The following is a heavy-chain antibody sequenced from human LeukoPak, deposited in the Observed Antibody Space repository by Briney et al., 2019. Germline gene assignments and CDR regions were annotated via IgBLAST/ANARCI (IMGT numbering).Heavy chain of an antibody. J-gene: IGHJ4*02. D-gene: IGHD3-3*01. CDR2: ISYDGSNK. Sequence: GGSLRLSCAASGFIFSRYAMSWVRQAPGKGLEWEAVISYDGSNKYYADSVKGRFTISRDNSKNTLYLQMNSLRAEDTAVYYCAKEGATYYDFWSPLFDYWGQGTLVTVSS. V-gene: IGHV3-30*18. CDR1: GFIFSRYA. CDR3: AKEGATYYDFWSPLFDY.